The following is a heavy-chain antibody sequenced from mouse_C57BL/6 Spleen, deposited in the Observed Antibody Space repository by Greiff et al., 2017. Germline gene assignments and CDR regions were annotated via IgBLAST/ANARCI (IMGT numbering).Heavy chain of an antibody. CDR3: ARAGDYGAMDY. CDR2: INPSTGGT. CDR1: GYSFTGYY. V-gene: IGHV1-42*01. D-gene: IGHD2-4*01. J-gene: IGHJ4*01. Sequence: VQLKQSGPELVKPGASVKISCKASGYSFTGYYMNWVKQSPEKSLEWIGEINPSTGGTTYNQKFKAKATLTVDKSSSTAYMQLKSLTSEDSAVYYCARAGDYGAMDYWGQGTSVTVSS.